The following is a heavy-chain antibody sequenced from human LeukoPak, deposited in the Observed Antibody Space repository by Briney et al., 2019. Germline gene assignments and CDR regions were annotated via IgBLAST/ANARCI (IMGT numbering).Heavy chain of an antibody. D-gene: IGHD6-13*01. CDR1: GGSFSCYY. V-gene: IGHV4-34*01. J-gene: IGHJ3*02. CDR2: INYSGST. CDR3: ARLPPLHIAAAGTPFRAFDI. Sequence: SETLSLTCAVYGGSFSCYYWSGIRQPPGKGLDWIGQINYSGSTNYNPSLKSRVTISVHTSKIQFSLKPSSVTAADTAVYYCARLPPLHIAAAGTPFRAFDIWGQGTMVTVSS.